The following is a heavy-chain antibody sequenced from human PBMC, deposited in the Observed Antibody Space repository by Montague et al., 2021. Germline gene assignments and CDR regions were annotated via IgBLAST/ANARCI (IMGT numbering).Heavy chain of an antibody. D-gene: IGHD6-13*01. CDR2: ITLDGSST. J-gene: IGHJ3*02. V-gene: IGHV3-74*01. Sequence: SLRLSCAASGFSFSNYWMHWVRQAPGKGLLWVSRITLDGSSTTFADSVKGRFTTSRDNAKATLYLQMHSLRVEATALYYCARNRAAAAPGSFDIWGQGTMVTVSS. CDR1: GFSFSNYW. CDR3: ARNRAAAAPGSFDI.